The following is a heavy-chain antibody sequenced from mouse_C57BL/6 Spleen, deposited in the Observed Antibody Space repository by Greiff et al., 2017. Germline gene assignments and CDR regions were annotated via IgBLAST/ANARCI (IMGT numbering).Heavy chain of an antibody. V-gene: IGHV1-54*01. CDR1: GYAFTNYL. CDR3: ARSGYPPYAMDY. CDR2: INPGSGGT. D-gene: IGHD3-1*01. J-gene: IGHJ4*01. Sequence: QVHVKQSGAELVRPGTSVKVSCKASGYAFTNYLIEWVKQRPGQGLEWIGVINPGSGGTNYNEKFKGKATLTADKSSSTAYMQLSSLTSEDSAVYFCARSGYPPYAMDYWGQGTSVTVSS.